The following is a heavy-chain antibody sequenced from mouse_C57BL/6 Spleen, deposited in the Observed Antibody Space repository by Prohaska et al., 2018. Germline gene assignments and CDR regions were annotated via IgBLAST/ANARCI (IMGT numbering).Heavy chain of an antibody. CDR2: INPNNGGT. Sequence: GKQRHGKSLEWIGYINPNNGGTSYNQKFKGKATLTVNKSSSTAYMELRSLTSEDSAVYYCASPLTGTGFAYGGQGTLVTGSA. J-gene: IGHJ3*01. V-gene: IGHV1-22*01. D-gene: IGHD4-1*01. CDR3: ASPLTGTGFAY.